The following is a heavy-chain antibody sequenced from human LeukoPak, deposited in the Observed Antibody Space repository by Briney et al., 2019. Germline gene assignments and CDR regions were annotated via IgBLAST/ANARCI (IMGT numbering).Heavy chain of an antibody. CDR2: IYYRGST. V-gene: IGHV4-59*11. J-gene: IGHJ5*02. CDR1: GASISSHY. D-gene: IGHD7-27*01. Sequence: PSETLSLTCTVSGASISSHYWCWIRQPPGTGLGWIGDIYYRGSTTYNPSLKSRVSISLDTSRNQFSLNLSSVTAADTAVYYCAKLEVGRFDPWGQGTLVTVSS. CDR3: AKLEVGRFDP.